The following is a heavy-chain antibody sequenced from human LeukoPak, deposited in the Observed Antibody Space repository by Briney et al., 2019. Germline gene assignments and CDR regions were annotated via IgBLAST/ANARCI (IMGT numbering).Heavy chain of an antibody. Sequence: PGGSLRLSCAASGFTFSNYGMHWVRQAPGKGLEWVSVISYDGSNEYYADSVKGRFTISRDNSKNTVYLQMNSLRAEDTAVYYCAKGLHSSGWYYFDYWGQGTLVTVSS. V-gene: IGHV3-30*18. CDR2: ISYDGSNE. D-gene: IGHD6-19*01. CDR1: GFTFSNYG. J-gene: IGHJ4*02. CDR3: AKGLHSSGWYYFDY.